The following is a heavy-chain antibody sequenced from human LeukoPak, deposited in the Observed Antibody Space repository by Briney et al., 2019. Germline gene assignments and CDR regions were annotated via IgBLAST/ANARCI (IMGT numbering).Heavy chain of an antibody. CDR2: IRSKAN. CDR1: GFTFSGSA. J-gene: IGHJ6*03. V-gene: IGHV3-73*01. D-gene: IGHD3-3*01. CDR3: SRSSSRNFGVVIKSYYYYMDV. Sequence: GGTLRLSCAASGFTFSGSAIHWVRQASGKGLEWVGRIRSKANYVESVKGRFTISRDDSKNTAYLQMNSLKTEDTAVYYCSRSSSRNFGVVIKSYYYYMDVWGKGTTVTVSS.